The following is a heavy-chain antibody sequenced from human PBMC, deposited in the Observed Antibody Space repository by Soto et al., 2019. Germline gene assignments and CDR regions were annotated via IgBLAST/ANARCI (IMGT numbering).Heavy chain of an antibody. CDR2: ITRDGRST. V-gene: IGHV3-64D*06. CDR1: GFTFSIHS. J-gene: IGHJ4*02. Sequence: PGGSLRLSCSATGFTFSIHSMHWVRQTPGKGLEYISAITRDGRSTYYADSVKGRFTVSRDNSRDTLYLRMSGLRTEDTGVYFCVKEANPVINTRVMVVFDLWGQGTPVTVSS. CDR3: VKEANPVINTRVMVVFDL. D-gene: IGHD3-10*01.